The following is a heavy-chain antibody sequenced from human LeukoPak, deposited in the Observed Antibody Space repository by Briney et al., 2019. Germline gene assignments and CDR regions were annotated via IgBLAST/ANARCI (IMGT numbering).Heavy chain of an antibody. Sequence: GGSQRLSCAASGFTFSSYSMNWVRQAPGKGLEWVSSISSSSSYIYYADSVKGRFTISRDNAKNSLSLQMNSLRAEDTAVYYCARDGVGATLDYWGQGTLVTVSS. J-gene: IGHJ4*02. D-gene: IGHD1-26*01. CDR2: ISSSSSYI. CDR3: ARDGVGATLDY. V-gene: IGHV3-21*01. CDR1: GFTFSSYS.